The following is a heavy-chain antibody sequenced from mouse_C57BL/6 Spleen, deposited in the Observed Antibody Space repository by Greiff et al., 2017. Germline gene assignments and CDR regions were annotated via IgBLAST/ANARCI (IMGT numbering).Heavy chain of an antibody. V-gene: IGHV1-52*01. J-gene: IGHJ3*01. D-gene: IGHD1-1*02. CDR2: IDPSDSET. CDR3: AREGVYGWFAY. Sequence: VQLQQPGAELVRPGSSVKLSCKASGYTFTSYWMHWVKQRPIQGLEWIGNIDPSDSETHYNQKFKDKATLTVDKSSSTAYMQLSSLTSEDSAVYYCAREGVYGWFAYWGQGTLVTVSA. CDR1: GYTFTSYW.